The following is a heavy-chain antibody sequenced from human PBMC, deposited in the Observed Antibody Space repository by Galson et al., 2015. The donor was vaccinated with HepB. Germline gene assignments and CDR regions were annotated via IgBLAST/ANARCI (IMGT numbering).Heavy chain of an antibody. CDR2: ISSSSSYI. V-gene: IGHV3-21*01. CDR1: GFTFSSYS. Sequence: SLRLSCAASGFTFSSYSMNWVRQAPGKGLEWASSISSSSSYIYYADSVKGRFTISRDNAKNSLYLQMNSLRAEDTAVYYCARVPMTTVTKGIVSYYGMDVWGQGTTVTVSS. J-gene: IGHJ6*02. D-gene: IGHD4-11*01. CDR3: ARVPMTTVTKGIVSYYGMDV.